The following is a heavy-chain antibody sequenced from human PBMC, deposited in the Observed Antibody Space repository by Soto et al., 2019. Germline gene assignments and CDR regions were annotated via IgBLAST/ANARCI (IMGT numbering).Heavy chain of an antibody. D-gene: IGHD3-16*01. V-gene: IGHV3-21*01. CDR3: ARMRGAGISDY. CDR2: ISGSSTYI. CDR1: GFTFSSFS. Sequence: EVHLVESGGGLVKPGGSLRLSCAASGFTFSSFSMNWVRQAPGKGLEWISSISGSSTYIYYADSVKGRFTISRDNSKNSLYLKMTSLRADDTAVYYCARMRGAGISDYWGQGTLVTVSP. J-gene: IGHJ4*02.